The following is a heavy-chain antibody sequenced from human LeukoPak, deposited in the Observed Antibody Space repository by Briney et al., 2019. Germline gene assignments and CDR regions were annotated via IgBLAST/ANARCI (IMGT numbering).Heavy chain of an antibody. J-gene: IGHJ6*02. Sequence: GASVKVSCKASGFTFTSTAVQWVRQARGQLLELIGRSVVGSGNTNYAQKFLERVTITRDMSTSTAYMELSSLRSEDTAVYYCAAGYCSGGNCYPYHYYGMDVWGQGTTVTVSS. D-gene: IGHD2-15*01. CDR2: SVVGSGNT. CDR1: GFTFTSTA. CDR3: AAGYCSGGNCYPYHYYGMDV. V-gene: IGHV1-58*01.